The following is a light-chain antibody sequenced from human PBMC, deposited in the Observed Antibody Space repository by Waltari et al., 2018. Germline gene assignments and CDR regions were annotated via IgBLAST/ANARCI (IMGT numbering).Light chain of an antibody. V-gene: IGKV3-11*01. CDR3: QQHSTWPLT. CDR1: QGVGFS. CDR2: GAS. J-gene: IGKJ4*02. Sequence: EIVLTQSPATLSLSPGERATLSCRASQGVGFSLAWYQQKPGQAPRLLIYGASKGATGMPARFSGSGAGTDFTLTSSSVEPGDVAVYYGQQHSTWPLTFGGGTKVEIK.